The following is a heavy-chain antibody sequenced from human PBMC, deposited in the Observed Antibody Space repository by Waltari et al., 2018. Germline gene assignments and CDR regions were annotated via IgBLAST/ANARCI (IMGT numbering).Heavy chain of an antibody. V-gene: IGHV3-74*01. CDR2: INIDGGYI. CDR1: GFPFGAYG. J-gene: IGHJ4*02. D-gene: IGHD5-18*01. Sequence: EVQLVESGGGLVQPGGSLRLSCAACGFPFGAYGMHWVRQPPGKGLDWVSRINIDGGYISYTDSVKGRFTISRDNAKNTLFLQLNSLRAEDTAVYYCARKGGRGYPYGPFYYDHWGQGTLVTVSP. CDR3: ARKGGRGYPYGPFYYDH.